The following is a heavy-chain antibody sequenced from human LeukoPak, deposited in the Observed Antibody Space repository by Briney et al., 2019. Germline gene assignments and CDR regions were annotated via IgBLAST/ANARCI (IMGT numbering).Heavy chain of an antibody. CDR1: GYSISSSNW. Sequence: SETLSLTCAVSGYSISSSNWWGWIRQHPGKGLEWIGYIYYSGSTYYNPSLKSRVTISVDTSKNQFSLKLSSVTAADTAVYYCARGEKNYDPFDYWGQGTLVTVSS. J-gene: IGHJ4*02. V-gene: IGHV4-28*03. D-gene: IGHD3-22*01. CDR3: ARGEKNYDPFDY. CDR2: IYYSGST.